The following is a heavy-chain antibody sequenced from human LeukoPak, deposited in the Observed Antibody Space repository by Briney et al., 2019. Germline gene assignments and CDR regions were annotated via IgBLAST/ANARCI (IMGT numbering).Heavy chain of an antibody. Sequence: GGSLRLSCAASGFTFSSYAMSWVRQAPGKGLEWVSAISGSGGSTYYADSVKGRFTISRDNSKNTLYLQMNSLRAEDTAVYHCARPAAGYSSGWYDGPYCFDYWGQGTLVTVSS. J-gene: IGHJ4*02. CDR3: ARPAAGYSSGWYDGPYCFDY. CDR2: ISGSGGST. V-gene: IGHV3-23*01. CDR1: GFTFSSYA. D-gene: IGHD6-19*01.